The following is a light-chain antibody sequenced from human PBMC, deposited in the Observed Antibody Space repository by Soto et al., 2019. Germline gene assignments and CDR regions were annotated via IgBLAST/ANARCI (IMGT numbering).Light chain of an antibody. CDR2: KAS. Sequence: DIHMTQSPSTQSASVGDRVTITCRASQSISSWLAWYQQKPGKAPKLLIQKASTLESGVPSRFSGSGSGTEFTLTISSLQPDDFATYYCQQYSTYSRTFGQGTKVEIK. CDR1: QSISSW. CDR3: QQYSTYSRT. J-gene: IGKJ1*01. V-gene: IGKV1-5*03.